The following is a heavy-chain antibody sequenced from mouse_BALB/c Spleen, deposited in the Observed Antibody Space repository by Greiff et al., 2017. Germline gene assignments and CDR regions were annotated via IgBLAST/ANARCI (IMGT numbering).Heavy chain of an antibody. Sequence: EVQLQQSGPELVKPGASVKISCKASGYSFTGYYMHWVKQSHVKSLEWIGRINPYNGATSYNQNFKDKASLTVDKSSSTAYMELLSLTSEDSAVYYCARRGDMITDYFDYWGQGTTLTVSS. J-gene: IGHJ2*01. CDR2: INPYNGAT. D-gene: IGHD2-4*01. CDR1: GYSFTGYY. CDR3: ARRGDMITDYFDY. V-gene: IGHV1-31*01.